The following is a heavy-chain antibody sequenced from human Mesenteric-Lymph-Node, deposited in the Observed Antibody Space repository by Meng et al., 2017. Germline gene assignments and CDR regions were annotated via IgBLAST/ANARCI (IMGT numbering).Heavy chain of an antibody. D-gene: IGHD5-18*01. Sequence: GESLKISCKGSGYSFSSYYIGWVRQMPGKGLEWMGIIFPGDSDTRYSPSFQGQVTISADKSISTAYLQWSSLKASDTAMYYCARLTAMGVNWFDPWGQGTLVTVSS. J-gene: IGHJ5*02. CDR2: IFPGDSDT. V-gene: IGHV5-51*01. CDR1: GYSFSSYY. CDR3: ARLTAMGVNWFDP.